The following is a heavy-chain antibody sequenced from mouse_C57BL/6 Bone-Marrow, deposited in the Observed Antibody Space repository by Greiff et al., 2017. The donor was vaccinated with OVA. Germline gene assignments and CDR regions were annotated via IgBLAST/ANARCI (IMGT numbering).Heavy chain of an antibody. D-gene: IGHD1-1*01. CDR1: GYTFTNYW. Sequence: QVQLQQSGAELVRPGTSVKMSCKASGYTFTNYWIGWAKQRPGHGLEWIGDIYPGGGYTNYNEKFKGKATLTADKSSSTAYMQFSSLTSEDSSTYYCARLVTTVFDYWGQGTTLTVSS. J-gene: IGHJ2*01. CDR3: ARLVTTVFDY. V-gene: IGHV1-63*01. CDR2: IYPGGGYT.